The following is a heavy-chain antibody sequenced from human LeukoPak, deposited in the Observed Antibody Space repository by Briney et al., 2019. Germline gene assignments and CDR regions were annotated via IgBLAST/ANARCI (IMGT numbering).Heavy chain of an antibody. D-gene: IGHD5-18*01. V-gene: IGHV3-30*18. CDR1: GFTFSTYG. J-gene: IGHJ4*02. CDR2: ISYDGSNK. CDR3: AKVAWRYSYGFFFDY. Sequence: PGGSLRLSCAASGFTFSTYGMHWVRHAPGKGLEWVAVISYDGSNKYYADSVKGRFTISRDNSKNTLYLQMNSLRAEDTAVYYCAKVAWRYSYGFFFDYWGQGTLVTVSS.